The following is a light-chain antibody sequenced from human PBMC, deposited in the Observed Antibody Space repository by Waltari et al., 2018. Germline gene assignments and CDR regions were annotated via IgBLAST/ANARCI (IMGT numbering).Light chain of an antibody. CDR3: QQYNSYSPVT. CDR1: HSISSW. Sequence: DIPMTQSPSTLSASVGDRVTITCRASHSISSWLAWYQQKPGKAPKLLIYKASSLESGVPSRFSGSGSGTEFTLTISSLQPDDFATYYCQQYNSYSPVTFGQGTKVEIK. V-gene: IGKV1-5*03. CDR2: KAS. J-gene: IGKJ1*01.